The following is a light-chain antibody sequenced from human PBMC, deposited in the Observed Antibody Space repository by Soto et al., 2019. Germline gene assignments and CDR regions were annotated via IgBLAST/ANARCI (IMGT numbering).Light chain of an antibody. CDR2: DAS. J-gene: IGKJ5*01. CDR3: QHRYNWPIT. V-gene: IGKV3-11*01. Sequence: VLTQSPATLSLSPGERVTLSCRASQSISSYLAWYQLRPGQAPRLLIYDASNRATGIPARFSGSGSGTDFTLTISSPEPEDFAIYYCQHRYNWPITFGQGTRL. CDR1: QSISSY.